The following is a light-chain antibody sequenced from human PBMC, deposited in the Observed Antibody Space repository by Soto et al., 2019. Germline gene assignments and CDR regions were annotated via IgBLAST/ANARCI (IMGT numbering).Light chain of an antibody. V-gene: IGLV2-14*01. CDR1: SSDVGGYNY. CDR2: DVS. J-gene: IGLJ2*01. CDR3: SSYTSSLVV. Sequence: QSVLTQRASVSGSPGQSITISCTGTSSDVGGYNYVSWYQQHPGKAPKLMIYDVSNRPSGVSNRFSGSKSGNTASLTISGLQAEDEADYYCSSYTSSLVVFGGGTKLTVL.